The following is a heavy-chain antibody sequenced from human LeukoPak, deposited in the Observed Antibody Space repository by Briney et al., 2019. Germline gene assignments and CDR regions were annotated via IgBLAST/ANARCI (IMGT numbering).Heavy chain of an antibody. CDR3: ARGPRIVGATPRAYYDFDY. Sequence: PSETLSLTCAVYGGSFSGYYWSWIRQPPGKGLEWIGEINHSGSTNYNPSLKSRVTISVDTSKNQFSLKLSSVTAADTAVYHCARGPRIVGATPRAYYDFDYWGQGTLVTVSS. CDR2: INHSGST. CDR1: GGSFSGYY. D-gene: IGHD1-26*01. J-gene: IGHJ4*02. V-gene: IGHV4-34*01.